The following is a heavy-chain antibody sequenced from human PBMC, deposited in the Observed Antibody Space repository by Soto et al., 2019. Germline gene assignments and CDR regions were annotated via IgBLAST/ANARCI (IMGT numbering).Heavy chain of an antibody. CDR2: IYHSGST. J-gene: IGHJ6*02. D-gene: IGHD3-10*01. CDR1: GYSISSGYY. CDR3: ARGSQYYYYGMDV. V-gene: IGHV4-38-2*01. Sequence: PSETLSLTXAVSGYSISSGYYWGWIRQPPGKGLEWIGSIYHSGSTYYNPSLKSRVTISVDTSKNQFSLKLSSVTAADTAVYYCARGSQYYYYGMDVWGQETTVTVSS.